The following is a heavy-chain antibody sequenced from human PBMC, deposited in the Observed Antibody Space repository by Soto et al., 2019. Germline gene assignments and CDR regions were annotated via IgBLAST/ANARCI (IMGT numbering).Heavy chain of an antibody. Sequence: PPETTSLPRTVSGASRDNHEYFLSCILTHPGKGLEWIGYIYYSGSTYYNPSLKSRLTISRDKSKNHFSLNLISVTAADTAVYYCARVTSITPLFTFHPWGQGTMVTFSS. CDR1: GASRDNHEYF. J-gene: IGHJ3*01. D-gene: IGHD5-12*01. V-gene: IGHV4-31*02. CDR3: ARVTSITPLFTFHP. CDR2: IYYSGST.